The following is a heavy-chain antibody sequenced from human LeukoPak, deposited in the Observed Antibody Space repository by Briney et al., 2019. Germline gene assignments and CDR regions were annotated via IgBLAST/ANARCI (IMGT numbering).Heavy chain of an antibody. V-gene: IGHV3-30*04. Sequence: HPGGSLRLSCTASGFTFSSYAMHWVRQAPGKGLEWVAVISYDGSNKYYADSVKGRFTISRDNSKNTLYLQMNSLRAEDTAVYYCARALGYCSSTSCPLDYWGQGTLVTVSS. CDR3: ARALGYCSSTSCPLDY. CDR1: GFTFSSYA. J-gene: IGHJ4*02. CDR2: ISYDGSNK. D-gene: IGHD2-2*01.